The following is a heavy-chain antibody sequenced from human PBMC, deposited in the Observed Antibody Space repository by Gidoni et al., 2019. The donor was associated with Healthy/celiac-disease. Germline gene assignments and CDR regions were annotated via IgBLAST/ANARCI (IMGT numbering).Heavy chain of an antibody. J-gene: IGHJ4*02. Sequence: QLTSKASGPVLVKPTETLTLTCPVSGFSLSNARMGVSCIRQPPGKALEWLAHILSNDENSYSTSLKSRLTISKDTSKSQVVLTMTNMDPVDTATYYCARIIKVYDSRGSYELHQYYFDYWAQGPLVTVSS. CDR3: ARIIKVYDSRGSYELHQYYFDY. CDR1: GFSLSNARMG. V-gene: IGHV2-26*01. CDR2: ILSNDEN. D-gene: IGHD3-22*01.